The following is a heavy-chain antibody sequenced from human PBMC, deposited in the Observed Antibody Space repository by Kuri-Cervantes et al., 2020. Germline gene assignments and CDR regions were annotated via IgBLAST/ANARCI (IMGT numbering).Heavy chain of an antibody. J-gene: IGHJ4*02. CDR2: ISSSGSTI. V-gene: IGHV3-11*04. CDR1: GFTFSDYY. Sequence: GGSLRLSCAASGFTFSDYYMSWIRQAPGKGLEWVSYISSSGSTIYYADSVKGRFTISRDNSKNTLYLQMNSLRTEDTAVYYCGRGTDYGDYAGLDYWGQGTLVTVSS. D-gene: IGHD4-17*01. CDR3: GRGTDYGDYAGLDY.